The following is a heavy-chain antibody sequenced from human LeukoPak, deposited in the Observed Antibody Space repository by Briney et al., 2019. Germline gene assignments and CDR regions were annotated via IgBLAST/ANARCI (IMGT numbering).Heavy chain of an antibody. Sequence: PGGSLRLSCAASGFTVSSNYMSWVRQAPGKGLEWVSVIYSGGSTYYADSVKGRFTISRDNAKSTLYLQMNSLSAEDTAVYYCVRSSGWPDSWGQGTLVTVSS. D-gene: IGHD6-19*01. CDR2: IYSGGST. CDR3: VRSSGWPDS. J-gene: IGHJ4*02. CDR1: GFTVSSNY. V-gene: IGHV3-66*01.